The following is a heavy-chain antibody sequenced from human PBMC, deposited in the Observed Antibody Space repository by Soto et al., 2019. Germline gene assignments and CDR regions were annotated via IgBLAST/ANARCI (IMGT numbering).Heavy chain of an antibody. CDR1: GFTFDDYA. V-gene: IGHV3-9*01. D-gene: IGHD1-26*01. J-gene: IGHJ6*02. CDR3: AKDLEMATNRRSYYYGMDV. Sequence: EVQLVESGGGLVQPGRSLRLSCAASGFTFDDYAMHWVRQAPGKGLEWVSGISWNSGSIGYADSVKGRFTISRDNAKNSLYLQMNSLRAEDTALYYCAKDLEMATNRRSYYYGMDVWGQGTTVTVSS. CDR2: ISWNSGSI.